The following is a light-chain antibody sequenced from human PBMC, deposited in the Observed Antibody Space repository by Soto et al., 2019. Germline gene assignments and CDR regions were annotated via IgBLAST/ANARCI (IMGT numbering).Light chain of an antibody. Sequence: QAVLTEPTSVYGSPGQSITISCTGTSSDIDAYNYVFSYQPHPGKAPKLMIYDVSNRPSGISNRFSGSKSGNTASLTISGLQAEDEADYYCGSYTTSSNSVFGTGTKVTVL. CDR3: GSYTTSSNSV. CDR2: DVS. V-gene: IGLV2-14*01. CDR1: SSDIDAYNY. J-gene: IGLJ1*01.